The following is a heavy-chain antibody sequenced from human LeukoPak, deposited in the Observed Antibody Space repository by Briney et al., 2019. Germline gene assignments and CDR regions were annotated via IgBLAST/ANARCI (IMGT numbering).Heavy chain of an antibody. CDR3: ARDPVYGLGTF. J-gene: IGHJ4*02. CDR2: IYYSGTT. D-gene: IGHD3-10*01. V-gene: IGHV4-30-4*01. CDR1: GGSISTGDYY. Sequence: PSETLSLTCTVAGGSISTGDYYWSWIRQPPGKGLEWIGYIYYSGTTYYNPSLKGRISFSMQTSKNQFSLNLRSVTAADTAVYYCARDPVYGLGTFWGQGTLVTVSS.